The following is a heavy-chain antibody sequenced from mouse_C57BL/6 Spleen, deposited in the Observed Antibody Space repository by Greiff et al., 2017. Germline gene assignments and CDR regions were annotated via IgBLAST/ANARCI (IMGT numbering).Heavy chain of an antibody. CDR3: ARGEGLRGYFDV. CDR1: GYTFTSYW. D-gene: IGHD2-4*01. Sequence: QVQLQQPGAELVKPGASVKLSCKASGYTFTSYWMHWVKQRPGQGLEWIGMIHPNSGSTNYNEKFKSKATLTVDKSSSTAYMQLSSLTSEDSAVYYCARGEGLRGYFDVWGTGTTVTVSS. V-gene: IGHV1-64*01. CDR2: IHPNSGST. J-gene: IGHJ1*03.